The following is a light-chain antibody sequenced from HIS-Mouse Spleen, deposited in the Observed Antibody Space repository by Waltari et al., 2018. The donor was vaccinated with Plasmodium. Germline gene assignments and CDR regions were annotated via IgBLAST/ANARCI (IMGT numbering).Light chain of an antibody. J-gene: IGKJ4*01. CDR3: QQYYSYPLT. CDR2: AAS. CDR1: QGISSY. Sequence: AIRMTQSPSSFSASTGDRVTITCRASQGISSYLAWYQQKPEKAPKLLIYAASTLQRGVPSRFSGSGSGTEFTLTISCLQSEDFATYYCQQYYSYPLTFGGGTKVEIK. V-gene: IGKV1-8*01.